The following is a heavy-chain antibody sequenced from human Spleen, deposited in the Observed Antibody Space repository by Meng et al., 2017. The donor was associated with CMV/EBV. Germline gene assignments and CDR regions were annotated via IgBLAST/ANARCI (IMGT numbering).Heavy chain of an antibody. V-gene: IGHV4-59*01. CDR1: GGSISSYY. D-gene: IGHD3-10*01. CDR2: IYYSGST. J-gene: IGHJ6*02. Sequence: SETLSLTCTVSGGSISSYYWSWIRQPPGKGLEWIGYIYYSGSTNYNPSLKSRVTISVDTSKNQFSLKLSSVTAADTAVYYCARAHLPSMVRGVIGMDVWGQGTTVTVSS. CDR3: ARAHLPSMVRGVIGMDV.